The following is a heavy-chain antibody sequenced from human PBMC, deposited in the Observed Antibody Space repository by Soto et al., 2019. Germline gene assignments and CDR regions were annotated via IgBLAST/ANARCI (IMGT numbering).Heavy chain of an antibody. Sequence: SETLSLTCAVSGDSISSYYWSWIRQPPGKGLEWIGYIYYSGSTNYNPSLKSRVSISVDTSKNQFSLQLTSVTPEDTAVYYCARGSWDDVSGHYYMDVWDKGTTVTVSS. J-gene: IGHJ6*03. CDR3: ARGSWDDVSGHYYMDV. CDR2: IYYSGST. CDR1: GDSISSYY. V-gene: IGHV4-59*12. D-gene: IGHD1-1*01.